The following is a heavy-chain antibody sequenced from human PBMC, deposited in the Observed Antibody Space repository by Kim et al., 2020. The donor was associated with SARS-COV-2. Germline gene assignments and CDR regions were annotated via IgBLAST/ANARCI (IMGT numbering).Heavy chain of an antibody. D-gene: IGHD4-17*01. V-gene: IGHV3-11*01. CDR3: ARDGFTTVTTGTYYYYGMDV. J-gene: IGHJ6*02. CDR2: ISSSGSTI. Sequence: GGSLRLSCAASGFTFSDYYMSWIRQSPGKGLEWVSYISSSGSTIYYADSVKCRFTISRDNAKNSLYLQRNSLRAEDTAVYYCARDGFTTVTTGTYYYYGMDVWGQGPTVTVSS. CDR1: GFTFSDYY.